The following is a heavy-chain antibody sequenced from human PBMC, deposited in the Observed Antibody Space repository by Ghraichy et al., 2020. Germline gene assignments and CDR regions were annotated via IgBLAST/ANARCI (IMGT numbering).Heavy chain of an antibody. CDR2: ISSSGSTI. J-gene: IGHJ6*03. Sequence: GESLNISCAASGFTFSDYYMSWIRRAPGKGLEWVSYISSSGSTIYYADSVKGRFTISRDNAKNSLYLQMNSLRAEDTAVYYCARDLEGGTYYYYYYMDVWGKGTTVTVSS. CDR1: GFTFSDYY. V-gene: IGHV3-11*01. D-gene: IGHD1-26*01. CDR3: ARDLEGGTYYYYYYMDV.